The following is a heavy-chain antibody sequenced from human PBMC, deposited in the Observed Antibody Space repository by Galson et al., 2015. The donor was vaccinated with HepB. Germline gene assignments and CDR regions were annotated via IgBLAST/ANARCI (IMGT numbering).Heavy chain of an antibody. CDR2: VSPTGTYT. CDR1: GFPFSDYY. D-gene: IGHD3-9*01. Sequence: SLRLSCAASGFPFSDYYMTWLRQAPGTGLDWVAYVSPTGTYTDYADSVKGRFTVSRDNANNLLYLQLNSLRAEDTAVYYCARDLRADWYTSDYWGQGTLVAVSS. V-gene: IGHV3-11*06. CDR3: ARDLRADWYTSDY. J-gene: IGHJ4*02.